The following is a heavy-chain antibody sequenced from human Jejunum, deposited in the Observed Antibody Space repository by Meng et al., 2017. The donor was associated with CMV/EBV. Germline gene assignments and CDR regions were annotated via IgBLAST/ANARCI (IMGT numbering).Heavy chain of an antibody. D-gene: IGHD3-3*01. J-gene: IGHJ4*02. V-gene: IGHV3-48*03. CDR3: ARQNYDFWSDYSVYFDY. Sequence: TFSSFEMNWVRQAPGKGLGWLSYISSSDTIYYADSVKGRFTISRDNAKNSLYLQMNSLRAEDTAVYFCARQNYDFWSDYSVYFDYWGQGALVTVSS. CDR2: ISSSDTI. CDR1: TFSSFE.